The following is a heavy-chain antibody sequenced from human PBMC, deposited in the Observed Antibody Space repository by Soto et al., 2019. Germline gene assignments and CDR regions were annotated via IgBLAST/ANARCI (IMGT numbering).Heavy chain of an antibody. CDR3: AGANSYYDFWSGYYTGDYYYMDV. D-gene: IGHD3-3*01. Sequence: SQTLSLTCSISGDSVSSNSAAWNWIRQSPSRGLEWLGRTYYRSKWYNDYAVSVKSRITINPDTSKNQFSLQLNSVTPEDTAVYYCAGANSYYDFWSGYYTGDYYYMDVWGKGTTVTVSS. CDR2: TYYRSKWYN. CDR1: GDSVSSNSAA. V-gene: IGHV6-1*01. J-gene: IGHJ6*03.